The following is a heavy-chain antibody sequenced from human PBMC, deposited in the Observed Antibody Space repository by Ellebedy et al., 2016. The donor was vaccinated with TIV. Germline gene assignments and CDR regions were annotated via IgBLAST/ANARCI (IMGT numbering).Heavy chain of an antibody. V-gene: IGHV3-23*01. Sequence: GESLKISXAASGFTFSSYAMSWVRQAPGKGLEWVSAISGSGGSTYYADSVKGRFTISRDNSKNTLYLQMNSLRAEDTAVYYCAKLVLGQLVNYYFDYWGQGTLVTVSS. J-gene: IGHJ4*02. CDR3: AKLVLGQLVNYYFDY. CDR1: GFTFSSYA. CDR2: ISGSGGST. D-gene: IGHD6-6*01.